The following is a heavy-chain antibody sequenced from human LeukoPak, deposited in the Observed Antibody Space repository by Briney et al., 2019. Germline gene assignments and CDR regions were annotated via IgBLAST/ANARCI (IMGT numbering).Heavy chain of an antibody. CDR1: GGSISTYY. V-gene: IGHV4-59*01. J-gene: IGHJ4*02. CDR3: ARTQYCSGTSCYFGYFDY. CDR2: IYYTGST. Sequence: QASETLSLTCTVSGGSISTYYWSWIRQPPGKGLEWIGYIYYTGSTNYNPSLKSRVTISVDTSKNQFSLRLSSVSAADTALYYCARTQYCSGTSCYFGYFDYWGQGTLVTVSS. D-gene: IGHD2-2*01.